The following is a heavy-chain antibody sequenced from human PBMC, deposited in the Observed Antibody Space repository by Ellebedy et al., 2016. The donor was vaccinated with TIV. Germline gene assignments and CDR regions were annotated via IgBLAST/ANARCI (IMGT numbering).Heavy chain of an antibody. V-gene: IGHV2-70*12. CDR2: IDWDDDT. D-gene: IGHD1-26*01. Sequence: SGPTLVKPTQTLTLTCTLSGLLVSSNGMRVNWIRQAPGKALEWLGRIDWDDDTFYSTSLKTRLHISKDTSKNQVVLTMTDMDPVDTATYFCAHRRGAQNPYYFDYWGQGTLVTVSS. CDR3: AHRRGAQNPYYFDY. J-gene: IGHJ4*02. CDR1: GLLVSSNGMR.